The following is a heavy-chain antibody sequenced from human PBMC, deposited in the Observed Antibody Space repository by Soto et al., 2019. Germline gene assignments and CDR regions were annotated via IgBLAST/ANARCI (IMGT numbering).Heavy chain of an antibody. CDR2: ISSSGSTI. CDR3: ARDRRYSSGWYYGMDV. D-gene: IGHD6-19*01. V-gene: IGHV3-48*03. J-gene: IGHJ6*02. Sequence: PGGSLRLSCAASGFTFSSYEMNWVRQAPGKGLEWVSYISSSGSTIYYADSVKGRFTISRDNAKNSLYLQMSSLRAEDTAVYYCARDRRYSSGWYYGMDVWGQGTTVTVSS. CDR1: GFTFSSYE.